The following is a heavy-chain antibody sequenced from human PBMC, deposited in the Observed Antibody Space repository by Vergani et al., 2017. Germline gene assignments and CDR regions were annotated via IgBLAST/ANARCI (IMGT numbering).Heavy chain of an antibody. CDR2: IYHSGST. D-gene: IGHD3-10*01. CDR3: ARVNGSGSYYTLNAFDI. CDR1: GGSISSSNW. Sequence: QVQLQESGPGLVKPSGTLSLTCAVSGGSISSSNWWSWVRQPPGKGLEWIGEIYHSGSTNYYPSLKSRVTISVDKSKNQFSLKLSSVTAADTAVYYCARVNGSGSYYTLNAFDIWGEVTMVTVSS. V-gene: IGHV4-4*02. J-gene: IGHJ3*02.